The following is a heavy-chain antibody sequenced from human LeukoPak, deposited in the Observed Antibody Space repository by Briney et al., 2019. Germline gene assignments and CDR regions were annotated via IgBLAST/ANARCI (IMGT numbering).Heavy chain of an antibody. J-gene: IGHJ6*03. CDR3: ARCMCSSTSCYGLKNYYYYYMDV. CDR2: IYPGDSDT. V-gene: IGHV5-51*01. Sequence: GESLKISCRGSGYSFTSYWIGWVRQMPGKGLEWMGIIYPGDSDTRYSPSFQGQVTISADKSISTAYLQWSSLKASDTAMYYCARCMCSSTSCYGLKNYYYYYMDVWGKGTTVTVSS. D-gene: IGHD2-2*01. CDR1: GYSFTSYW.